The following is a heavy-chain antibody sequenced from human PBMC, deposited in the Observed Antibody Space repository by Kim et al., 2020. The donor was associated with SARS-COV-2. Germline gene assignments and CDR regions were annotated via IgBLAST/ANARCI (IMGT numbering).Heavy chain of an antibody. Sequence: GGSLRLSCAASGFTFSNYAISWIRQAPGKGLEWVSTISGSGGNTYYADSVKGRITISRDNPKNTLFLQMNSLRAEDTAIYYCAKDFWNGKYDFWSYTGADYWGQGTLVTVSS. D-gene: IGHD3-3*01. CDR1: GFTFSNYA. CDR2: ISGSGGNT. V-gene: IGHV3-23*01. J-gene: IGHJ4*02. CDR3: AKDFWNGKYDFWSYTGADY.